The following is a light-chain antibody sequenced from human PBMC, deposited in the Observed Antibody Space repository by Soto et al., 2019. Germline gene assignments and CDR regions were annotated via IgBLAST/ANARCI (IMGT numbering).Light chain of an antibody. CDR3: QQLNSYPRT. CDR2: DAF. J-gene: IGKJ1*01. Sequence: DIQLTQSPSFLSASVGDRVTITCRASQAMNTYLAWYHQKAGRTPKLLISDAFTLRSGVPSRFSGSASGTEFTLTISSLQPEDFGVYYCQQLNSYPRTFGQGTKVEMK. V-gene: IGKV1-9*01. CDR1: QAMNTY.